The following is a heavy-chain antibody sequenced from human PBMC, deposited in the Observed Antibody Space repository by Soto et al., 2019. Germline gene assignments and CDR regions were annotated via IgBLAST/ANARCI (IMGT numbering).Heavy chain of an antibody. Sequence: QVQLQESGPGLVKPSETLSLTCTVSGGSISSYYWSWMRQPPGKALEWIGYIYYRGSTNYNPSLKSRVTISVDTSKNQFSLKLSSVTAADTAVFYCARWARDTAIVLDYWGQGTLVTVSS. J-gene: IGHJ4*02. CDR1: GGSISSYY. CDR3: ARWARDTAIVLDY. V-gene: IGHV4-59*08. CDR2: IYYRGST. D-gene: IGHD5-18*01.